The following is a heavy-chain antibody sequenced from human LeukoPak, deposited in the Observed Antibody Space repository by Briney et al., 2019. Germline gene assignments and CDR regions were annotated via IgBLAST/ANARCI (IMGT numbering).Heavy chain of an antibody. CDR2: ISYDGSNK. CDR1: GFSLSKYA. D-gene: IGHD3-10*01. CDR3: ARDAITMVRGVIIN. V-gene: IGHV3-30*04. J-gene: IGHJ4*02. Sequence: GGSLRLSCAASGFSLSKYAMHWVRQAPGKGLEWVAVISYDGSNKYYADSVKGRFTISRDNSKNTLYLQMNSLRAEDTAVYYCARDAITMVRGVIINWGQGTLVTVSS.